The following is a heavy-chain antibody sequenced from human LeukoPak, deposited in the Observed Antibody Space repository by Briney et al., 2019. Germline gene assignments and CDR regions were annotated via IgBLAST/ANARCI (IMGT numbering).Heavy chain of an antibody. CDR3: AKDGPSSDYDFWSGYYKIYYGMDV. Sequence: GGSLRLSCAASGFIVKTNYMSWVRQAPGEGLEWVSILYSGGDTYYADSVKGRFTISRDNSKNTLYLQMNSLRAEDTAVYYCAKDGPSSDYDFWSGYYKIYYGMDVWGQGTTVTVSS. CDR2: LYSGGDT. J-gene: IGHJ6*02. D-gene: IGHD3-3*01. V-gene: IGHV3-53*05. CDR1: GFIVKTNY.